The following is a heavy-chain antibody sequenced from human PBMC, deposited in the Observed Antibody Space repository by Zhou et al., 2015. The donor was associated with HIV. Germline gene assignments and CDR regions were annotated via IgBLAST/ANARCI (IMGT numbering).Heavy chain of an antibody. V-gene: IGHV3-23*04. D-gene: IGHD1-26*01. Sequence: EVQLVESGGGLVQPGGSLRLSCAPSGFSLSAYSMNWVRQAAGKGLEWVSSASGGGGSTHFADTVKGRFSISRDDSEKTLFLQMNSLRVEDTAVYYCARGRKMLGASTIDFWGQGALVVVSS. CDR2: ASGGGGST. J-gene: IGHJ4*02. CDR3: ARGRKMLGASTIDF. CDR1: GFSLSAYS.